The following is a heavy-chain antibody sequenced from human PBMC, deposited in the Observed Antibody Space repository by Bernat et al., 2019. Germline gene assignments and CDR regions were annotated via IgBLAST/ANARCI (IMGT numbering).Heavy chain of an antibody. CDR3: ARSPGENCSSTSCLPDIN. J-gene: IGHJ4*02. CDR2: ISYDGSNK. Sequence: QVQLVESGGGVVQPGRSLRLSCAASGFTFSSYAMHWVRQAPGKGLEWVAVISYDGSNKYYADSVKGRFTISRDNSKNTLYLQMNSLRAEDTAVYYCARSPGENCSSTSCLPDINWGQGTLVTVSS. V-gene: IGHV3-30-3*01. CDR1: GFTFSSYA. D-gene: IGHD2-2*01.